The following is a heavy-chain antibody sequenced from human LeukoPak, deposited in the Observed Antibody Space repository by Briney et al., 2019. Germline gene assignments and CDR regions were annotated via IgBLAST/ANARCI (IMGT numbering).Heavy chain of an antibody. CDR3: ARGGRSLVAAQFDL. Sequence: PSETLSLTCTVSGGSISSSSYYWGWIRQPPGKGLEWIGEINHSGSTNYNPSLKSRVTISVDTSRNQFSLKLSSVTAADTAVYYCARGGRSLVAAQFDLWGRGTLVTVSS. J-gene: IGHJ2*01. D-gene: IGHD2-15*01. CDR2: INHSGST. CDR1: GGSISSSSYY. V-gene: IGHV4-39*07.